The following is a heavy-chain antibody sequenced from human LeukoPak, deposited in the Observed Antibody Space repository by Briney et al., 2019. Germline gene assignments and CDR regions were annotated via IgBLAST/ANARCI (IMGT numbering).Heavy chain of an antibody. CDR3: AKDWAIAGSYYCMDV. CDR2: ISGSGGSK. CDR1: GFTFSSYA. V-gene: IGHV3-23*01. J-gene: IGHJ6*03. D-gene: IGHD2-2*01. Sequence: GGSLRLSCAASGFTFSSYAMSWVRQAPGKGLEWVSAISGSGGSKYYADPVKGRFTISRDNSKNTLYLQMNSLRAEDTAVYYCAKDWAIAGSYYCMDVWGKGTTVTISS.